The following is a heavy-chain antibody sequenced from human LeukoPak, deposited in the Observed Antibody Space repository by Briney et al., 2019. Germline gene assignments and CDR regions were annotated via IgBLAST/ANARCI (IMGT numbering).Heavy chain of an antibody. Sequence: ASVKVSCTASGYTFTSYGISWVRQAPGQGLEWMGWINPNSGGTNYAQKFQGRVTMTRDTSISTAYMELSRLRSDDTAVYYCARGGRDDSSGYGLWYFDLWGRGTLVTVSS. CDR1: GYTFTSYG. D-gene: IGHD3-22*01. CDR3: ARGGRDDSSGYGLWYFDL. J-gene: IGHJ2*01. V-gene: IGHV1-2*02. CDR2: INPNSGGT.